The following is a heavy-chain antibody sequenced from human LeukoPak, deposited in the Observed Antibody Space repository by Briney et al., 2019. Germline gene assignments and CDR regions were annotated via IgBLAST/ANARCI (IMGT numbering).Heavy chain of an antibody. CDR2: IDPSDSYT. J-gene: IGHJ4*02. Sequence: THGESLNISCKGSGYSFTNYWISWVRQMPGKGLEWMGRIDPSDSYTKYSPSFEGHVTISVDKSISTAFLQWNSLKASDSAMYYCATGASKVTTDFANYWGQGTQVAVSS. D-gene: IGHD4-17*01. CDR1: GYSFTNYW. CDR3: ATGASKVTTDFANY. V-gene: IGHV5-10-1*01.